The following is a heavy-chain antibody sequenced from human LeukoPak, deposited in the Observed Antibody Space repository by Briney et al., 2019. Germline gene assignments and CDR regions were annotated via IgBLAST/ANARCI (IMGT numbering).Heavy chain of an antibody. V-gene: IGHV3-23*01. D-gene: IGHD3-22*01. CDR1: GFTFSSHW. CDR3: AKDGAYYYDSSYYFDY. Sequence: GGSLRLSCEASGFTFSSHWMSWVRQAPGKGLEWVSAISGSGGSTYYADSVKGRFTISRDNSKNTLYLQMNSLRAEDTAVYYCAKDGAYYYDSSYYFDYWGQGTLVTVSS. J-gene: IGHJ4*02. CDR2: ISGSGGST.